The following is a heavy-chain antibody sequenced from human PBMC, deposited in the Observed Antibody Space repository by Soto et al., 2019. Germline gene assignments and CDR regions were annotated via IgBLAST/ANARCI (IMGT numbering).Heavy chain of an antibody. CDR1: GGSISSYY. V-gene: IGHV4-59*08. CDR3: ARQGPRGYSYGYWFDP. Sequence: SETLSLTCTVSGGSISSYYWSWIRQPPGKGLEWIGYIYYSGSTNYNPSLKSRVTISVDTSKNQFSLKLSSVTAADTALYYCARQGPRGYSYGYWFDPWGQGTLVTVSS. CDR2: IYYSGST. D-gene: IGHD5-18*01. J-gene: IGHJ5*02.